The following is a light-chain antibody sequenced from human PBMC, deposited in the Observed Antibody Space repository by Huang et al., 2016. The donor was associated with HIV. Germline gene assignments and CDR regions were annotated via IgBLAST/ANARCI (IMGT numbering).Light chain of an antibody. V-gene: IGKV4-1*01. CDR3: QQYYTTPLLT. CDR1: QSVLYSSNNKNY. J-gene: IGKJ3*01. CDR2: WAS. Sequence: DIVMTQSPDSLAVSLGERATINCKSSQSVLYSSNNKNYLAWYQPKPGQPPKLLIYWASTREFGVPDRFSGSGSGTDFTLTISSLQAEDVAVYYCQQYYTTPLLTFGPGTKVDIK.